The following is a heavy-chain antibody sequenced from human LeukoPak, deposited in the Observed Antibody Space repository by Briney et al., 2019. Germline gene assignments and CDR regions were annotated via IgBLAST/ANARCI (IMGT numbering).Heavy chain of an antibody. D-gene: IGHD1-26*01. V-gene: IGHV4-39*01. CDR1: GGPISSSSYY. CDR2: IYYSANT. Sequence: PSETLSLTCTVSGGPISSSSYYWGSLRQPPGKGVVRSGCIYYSANTYYHPSLKSRVTISVDTYKNQFSLKLSSVTAADTAVYYCARHLRSVGATEYDAFDIWGQGTMVTVSS. CDR3: ARHLRSVGATEYDAFDI. J-gene: IGHJ3*02.